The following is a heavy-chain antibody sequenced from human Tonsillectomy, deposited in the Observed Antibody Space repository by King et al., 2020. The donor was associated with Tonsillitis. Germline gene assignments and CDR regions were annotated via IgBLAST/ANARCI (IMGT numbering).Heavy chain of an antibody. Sequence: VQLVESGGRVVQPGRSLRLSCAASGFTFATYGMHWVRQAPGKGLEWVAVIWHDGSKDHYADSVKGRFTISRENSKNTLNLQMNSLRAEDTAVYYCVGDGGDRAFQHWGQGTLVTVSS. CDR1: GFTFATYG. CDR2: IWHDGSKD. V-gene: IGHV3-33*08. J-gene: IGHJ1*01. D-gene: IGHD3-16*01. CDR3: VGDGGDRAFQH.